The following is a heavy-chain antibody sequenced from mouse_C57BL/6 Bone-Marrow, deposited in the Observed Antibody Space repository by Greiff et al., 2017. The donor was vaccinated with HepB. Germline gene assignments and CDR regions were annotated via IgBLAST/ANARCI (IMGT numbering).Heavy chain of an antibody. J-gene: IGHJ1*03. V-gene: IGHV3-8*01. Sequence: EVKLVESGPGLAKPSQTLSLTCSVTGYSITSDYWNWIRKFPGNKLEYMGYISYSGSTYYNPSLKSRISITRDPSKNQYYLQLNSVTTEDTAAYCCARDFTTVGGWYFDVWGTGATVTVSS. D-gene: IGHD1-1*01. CDR3: ARDFTTVGGWYFDV. CDR2: ISYSGST. CDR1: GYSITSDY.